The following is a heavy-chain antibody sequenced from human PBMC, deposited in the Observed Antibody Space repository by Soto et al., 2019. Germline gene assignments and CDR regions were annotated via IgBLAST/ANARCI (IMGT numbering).Heavy chain of an antibody. D-gene: IGHD6-13*01. CDR2: IKQDGSQK. CDR1: GFTFSAYW. Sequence: EVQMVESGGGLVQPGGSLRLSCAASGFTFSAYWMSWVRQAPGKGLEWMANIKQDGSQKYYVDSVRGRFTISRDNAKRSVYLQMNSLRVEDTAVYFCASQENKGYSLYWGQGILVTVSS. J-gene: IGHJ4*02. V-gene: IGHV3-7*01. CDR3: ASQENKGYSLY.